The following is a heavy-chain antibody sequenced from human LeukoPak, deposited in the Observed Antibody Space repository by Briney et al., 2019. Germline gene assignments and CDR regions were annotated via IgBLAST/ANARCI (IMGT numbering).Heavy chain of an antibody. J-gene: IGHJ4*02. Sequence: ASVKVSCKASGYTFTSYYMHWVRQAPGQGLEWMGIINPSGGSTSYAQKFQGRVTMTRDMSTSTVYMELSSLRSEDTAVYYCAREGQHRVHFDYWGQGTLVTVSS. CDR2: INPSGGST. CDR1: GYTFTSYY. CDR3: AREGQHRVHFDY. V-gene: IGHV1-46*01.